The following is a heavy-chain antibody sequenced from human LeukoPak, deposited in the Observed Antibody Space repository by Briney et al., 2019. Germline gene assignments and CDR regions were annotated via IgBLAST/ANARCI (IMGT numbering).Heavy chain of an antibody. J-gene: IGHJ4*02. D-gene: IGHD3-22*01. CDR2: INHSGST. CDR1: GGSFSGYY. V-gene: IGHV4-34*01. CDR3: AKDRGMIVVVLFDY. Sequence: SETLSLTCAVYGGSFSGYYWSWIRQPPGKGLEWIGEINHSGSTNYNPSLKSRVTISVDTSKNQFSLKLSSVTAADTAVYYCAKDRGMIVVVLFDYWGQGTLVTVSS.